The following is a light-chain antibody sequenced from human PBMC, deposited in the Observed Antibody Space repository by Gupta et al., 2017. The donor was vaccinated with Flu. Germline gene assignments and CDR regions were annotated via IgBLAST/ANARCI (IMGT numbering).Light chain of an antibody. CDR3: QVWDPISDHYV. CDR1: NIGSKS. Sequence: SYLLTQPPSVSVAPGQTASITCGGNNIGSKSVHWYQQKPGQAPVLVIYDDRDRPTGIPERFSGSNSGNTAALTISTVEAGDEADYYCQVWDPISDHYVFGAGTKVTVL. J-gene: IGLJ1*01. V-gene: IGLV3-21*02. CDR2: DDR.